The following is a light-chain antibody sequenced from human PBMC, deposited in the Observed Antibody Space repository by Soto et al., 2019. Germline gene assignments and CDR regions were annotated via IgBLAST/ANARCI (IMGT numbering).Light chain of an antibody. J-gene: IGKJ5*01. CDR3: QQYDNVFT. CDR1: QGISTY. V-gene: IGKV1-33*01. CDR2: GAS. Sequence: DIQMTQSPSPLSASVGDRVTITCRASQGISTYLNWYQQKPGKAPKLLIYGASNLETGVPSRFSGSGSGTDFTFTISSLQPEDIATYFCQQYDNVFTFGQGTRLEIK.